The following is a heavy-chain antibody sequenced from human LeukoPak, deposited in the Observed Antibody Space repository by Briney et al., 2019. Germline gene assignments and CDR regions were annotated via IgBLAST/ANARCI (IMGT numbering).Heavy chain of an antibody. D-gene: IGHD4-11*01. CDR1: GGSISSYY. J-gene: IGHJ3*02. CDR2: IYYSGST. V-gene: IGHV4-59*01. CDR3: ARRRLTTVSHDAFDI. Sequence: SETLSLTCTVSGGSISSYYWSWIRQPPGKGLEWIGYIYYSGSTNYNPSLKSRVTISVDTSKNQFSLKLSSVTAADTAVYYCARRRLTTVSHDAFDIWGQGTMVTVSS.